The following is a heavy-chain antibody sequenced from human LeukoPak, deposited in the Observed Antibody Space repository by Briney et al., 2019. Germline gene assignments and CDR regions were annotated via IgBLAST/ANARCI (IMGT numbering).Heavy chain of an antibody. V-gene: IGHV3-21*01. CDR2: VSSSSGYI. CDR3: ARRNPSDRYDAFDI. D-gene: IGHD1-14*01. CDR1: GFTFSSYS. Sequence: PGGSLRLSCAASGFTFSSYSMNWVRQAPGKGLEWVSAVSSSSGYIYNADSVKGRFTISRDSAENSLYLQMNSLRAEDTAVYYCARRNPSDRYDAFDIRGQGTVVTVSS. J-gene: IGHJ3*02.